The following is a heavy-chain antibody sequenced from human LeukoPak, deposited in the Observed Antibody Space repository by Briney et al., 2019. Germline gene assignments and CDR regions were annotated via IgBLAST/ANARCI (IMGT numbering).Heavy chain of an antibody. CDR1: GYSFTGYY. D-gene: IGHD1-26*01. V-gene: IGHV1-2*02. Sequence: ASVKVSCKASGYSFTGYYIHWVRQAPGQGLEWMGWINPNSGGTNYAQKFQGGVTMTRDTSITTAYMELSRLRSDDTAVYYCARARGSCTLDYWGQGTLVTVSS. CDR2: INPNSGGT. J-gene: IGHJ4*02. CDR3: ARARGSCTLDY.